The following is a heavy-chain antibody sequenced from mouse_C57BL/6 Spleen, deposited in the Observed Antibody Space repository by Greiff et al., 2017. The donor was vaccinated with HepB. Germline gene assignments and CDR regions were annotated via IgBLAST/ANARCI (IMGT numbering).Heavy chain of an antibody. Sequence: VKLMESGAELAKPGASVKLSCKASGYTFTSYWMHWVKQRPGQGLEWIGYINPSSGYTKYNQKFKDKATLTADKSSSTAYMQLSSLTYEDSAVYYCARRYLIYYYGSSYGYFDVWGTGTTVTVSS. J-gene: IGHJ1*03. CDR1: GYTFTSYW. CDR3: ARRYLIYYYGSSYGYFDV. D-gene: IGHD1-1*01. V-gene: IGHV1-7*01. CDR2: INPSSGYT.